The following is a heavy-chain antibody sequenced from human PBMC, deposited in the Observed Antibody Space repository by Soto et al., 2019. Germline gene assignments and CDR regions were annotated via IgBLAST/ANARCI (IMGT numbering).Heavy chain of an antibody. D-gene: IGHD2-2*01. Sequence: QVQLQESGPGLVKPSQTLSLTCTVSGGSISSGDYYWSWIRQPPGKGLEWIGYIYYSGSTYYNPSLKSRVTISVDTSKSQFSLKLSSVTAADTAVYYCARGLGYCSSTSCYSNWYFDLWGRGTLVTVSS. J-gene: IGHJ2*01. CDR1: GGSISSGDYY. V-gene: IGHV4-30-4*01. CDR3: ARGLGYCSSTSCYSNWYFDL. CDR2: IYYSGST.